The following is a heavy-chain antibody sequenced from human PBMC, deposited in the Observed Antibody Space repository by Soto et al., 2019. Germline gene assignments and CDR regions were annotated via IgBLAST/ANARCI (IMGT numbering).Heavy chain of an antibody. CDR2: MWNDGSNK. Sequence: ESGGGVVQPGRSLRLSCAASGFTFSSYGVHWVRQAPGKGLEWVAVMWNDGSNKYYADSVKGRFTISRDNSKNTVYLQMNSLRAEDTAVYYCAKEFWSGPFDYWGQGTLVTVSS. J-gene: IGHJ4*02. CDR1: GFTFSSYG. D-gene: IGHD3-3*01. V-gene: IGHV3-33*06. CDR3: AKEFWSGPFDY.